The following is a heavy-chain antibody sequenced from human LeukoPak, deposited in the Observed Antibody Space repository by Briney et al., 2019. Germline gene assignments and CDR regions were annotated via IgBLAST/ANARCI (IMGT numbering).Heavy chain of an antibody. V-gene: IGHV3-23*01. J-gene: IGHJ4*02. CDR1: GFTFISYA. Sequence: GGSLRLSCAASGFTFISYAMSWVRQAPGKGLEWVSTITGSGGGAYYADSVKGRFSISRDNSKNTLYLQMNSLRAEDTALYYCAKDQNAYNYVFDYWGQGTLVTVSS. D-gene: IGHD5-24*01. CDR3: AKDQNAYNYVFDY. CDR2: ITGSGGGA.